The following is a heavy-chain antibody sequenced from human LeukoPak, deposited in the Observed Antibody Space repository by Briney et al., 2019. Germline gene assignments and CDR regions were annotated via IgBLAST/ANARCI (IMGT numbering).Heavy chain of an antibody. J-gene: IGHJ4*02. CDR3: AGGSVAVAGTLY. Sequence: GGSLRPSCAASGFTFSSYAMSWVRQAPGKGLEWVSAISGSGGSTYYADSVKGRFTISRDNPKNTLYLQMNSLRAEDTAVYYCAGGSVAVAGTLYWGQGTLVTVSS. V-gene: IGHV3-23*01. CDR2: ISGSGGST. CDR1: GFTFSSYA. D-gene: IGHD6-13*01.